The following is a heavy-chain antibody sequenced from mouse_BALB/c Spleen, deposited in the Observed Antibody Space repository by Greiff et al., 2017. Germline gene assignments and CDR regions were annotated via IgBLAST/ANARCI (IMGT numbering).Heavy chain of an antibody. CDR2: IRNKANGYTT. V-gene: IGHV7-3*02. CDR3: ARDLVPAMDY. CDR1: GFTFTDYY. Sequence: DVQLVESGGGLVQPGGSLRLSCATSGFTFTDYYMSWVRQPPGKALEWLGFIRNKANGYTTEYSASVKGRFTISRDKSQSILYLQMNTLRAEDSATYYCARDLVPAMDYWGQGTSVTVSS. J-gene: IGHJ4*01. D-gene: IGHD6-1*01.